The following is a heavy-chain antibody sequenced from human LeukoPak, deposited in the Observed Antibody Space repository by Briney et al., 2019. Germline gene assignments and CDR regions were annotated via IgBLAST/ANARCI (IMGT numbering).Heavy chain of an antibody. J-gene: IGHJ4*02. D-gene: IGHD3-3*01. Sequence: GGSLRLSCAASGFTFSSYGMHWVRQAPGKGLEWVAVISYDGSNKYYADSVKGRFTISRDNSKNTLYLQMNSLRAEDTAVYYCARDFAVDYFDYWGQGTLVTVSS. V-gene: IGHV3-30*03. CDR1: GFTFSSYG. CDR2: ISYDGSNK. CDR3: ARDFAVDYFDY.